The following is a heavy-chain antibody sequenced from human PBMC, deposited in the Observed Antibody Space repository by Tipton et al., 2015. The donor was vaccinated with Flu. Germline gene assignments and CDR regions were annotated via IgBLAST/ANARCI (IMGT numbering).Heavy chain of an antibody. V-gene: IGHV4-4*07. CDR3: ARDPSLGMPDYFDY. J-gene: IGHJ4*02. CDR2: ISPSGTT. D-gene: IGHD2-2*01. Sequence: GLVKPSETLSLICRVSGGSITDYHWTWIRQSAGKGLEWIGRISPSGTTKFNSSLKSRVTMSVDASKNQFSLQLRSVTAADTAVYYCARDPSLGMPDYFDYWGQGTLVTASS. CDR1: GGSITDYH.